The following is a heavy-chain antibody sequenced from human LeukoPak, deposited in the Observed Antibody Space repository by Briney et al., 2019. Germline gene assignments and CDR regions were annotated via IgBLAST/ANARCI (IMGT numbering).Heavy chain of an antibody. CDR3: ARPRGGPYEDCGGDCYSEVDY. V-gene: IGHV5-51*01. CDR1: GYSFTSYW. J-gene: IGHJ4*02. D-gene: IGHD2-21*02. CDR2: IYAGDSDT. Sequence: GESLKISCKASGYSFTSYWIGWVRQMPGKGLELLRIIYAGDSDTRYSPSFQGQVTISADKSISTAYLQWSSLKASDTAMYYCARPRGGPYEDCGGDCYSEVDYWGQGTLVTVSS.